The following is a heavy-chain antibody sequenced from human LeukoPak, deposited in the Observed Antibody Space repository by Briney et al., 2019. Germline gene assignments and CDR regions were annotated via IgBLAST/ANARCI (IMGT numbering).Heavy chain of an antibody. V-gene: IGHV4-39*01. CDR2: IYYSGST. D-gene: IGHD1-1*01. CDR1: GGPISSSSYY. J-gene: IGHJ4*02. Sequence: SETLSLTCTVSGGPISSSSYYWGWIRQPPGKGLEWIGSIYYSGSTYYNPSLKSRVTISVDTSKNQFSLKLSSVTAADTAVYYCARSTGPFDYWGQGTLVTVSS. CDR3: ARSTGPFDY.